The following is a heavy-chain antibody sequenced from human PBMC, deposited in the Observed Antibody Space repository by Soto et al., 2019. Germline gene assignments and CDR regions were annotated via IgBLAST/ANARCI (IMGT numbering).Heavy chain of an antibody. CDR1: GGSISSYY. D-gene: IGHD3-10*01. CDR3: ARETMVRGAHAFDY. V-gene: IGHV4-59*12. J-gene: IGHJ4*02. CDR2: IYYSGST. Sequence: PSETLSLTCTVSGGSISSYYWSWIRQPPGKGLEWVGYIYYSGSTNYNPSLKSRVTISVDTSKNQSSLKLSSVTAADTAVYYCARETMVRGAHAFDYWGQGTLVTVSS.